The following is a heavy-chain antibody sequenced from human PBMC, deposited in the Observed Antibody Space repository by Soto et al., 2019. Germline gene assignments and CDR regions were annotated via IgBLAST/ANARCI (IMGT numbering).Heavy chain of an antibody. V-gene: IGHV1-2*04. D-gene: IGHD2-2*01. J-gene: IGHJ3*02. CDR1: GYTFTGYY. Sequence: GASVKVSCKASGYTFTGYYMHWVRQAPGQGLEWMGWINPNSGGTNYAQKFQGWVTMTRDASISTAYMELSRLRSDDTAVYYCARGYCSSTSCSRGAFDIWGQGTMVTVSS. CDR3: ARGYCSSTSCSRGAFDI. CDR2: INPNSGGT.